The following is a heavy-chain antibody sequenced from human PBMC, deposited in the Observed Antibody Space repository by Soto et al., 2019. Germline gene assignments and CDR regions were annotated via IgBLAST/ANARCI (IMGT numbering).Heavy chain of an antibody. CDR2: ISAYNGNT. Sequence: ASVKVSCKASGYTFTSYGISWVRQAPGQGLEWMGWISAYNGNTNYAQKLQGRVTMTTDTSTSTAYMELRSLRSDDTAVYYCARVGLIQLERPLWAFDIWGQGTMVTVSS. CDR3: ARVGLIQLERPLWAFDI. CDR1: GYTFTSYG. V-gene: IGHV1-18*01. D-gene: IGHD1-1*01. J-gene: IGHJ3*02.